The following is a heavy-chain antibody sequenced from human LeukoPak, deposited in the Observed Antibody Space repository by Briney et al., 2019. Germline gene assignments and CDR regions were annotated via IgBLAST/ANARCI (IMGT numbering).Heavy chain of an antibody. D-gene: IGHD3-3*01. J-gene: IGHJ4*02. CDR2: ISWNSGSI. Sequence: GGSLRLSCAASGFTFDDYAMHWVRQAPGKGLEWVSGISWNSGSIGYADSVKGRFTISRDNAKNSLYLQMNSLRAEDTALYYCAIFGVAHPDFWGQGTLVTVSS. CDR3: AIFGVAHPDF. CDR1: GFTFDDYA. V-gene: IGHV3-9*01.